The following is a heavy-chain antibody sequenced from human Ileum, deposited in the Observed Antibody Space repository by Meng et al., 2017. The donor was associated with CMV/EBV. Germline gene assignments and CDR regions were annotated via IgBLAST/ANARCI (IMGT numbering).Heavy chain of an antibody. J-gene: IGHJ5*02. V-gene: IGHV4-4*07. CDR3: ARECVGEGDWCHWDYWFDP. D-gene: IGHD2-21*01. Sequence: HLQRRGPRLVKASATLPLTGTVSGGTNSGSFFWSWVRQSAGKRLEWIGRIDPSGSANYNPSLQGRITVSIDTSNNQFSLTLTSVTAADTAVYYCARECVGEGDWCHWDYWFDPWGQGTLVTVSS. CDR1: GGTNSGSFF. CDR2: IDPSGSA.